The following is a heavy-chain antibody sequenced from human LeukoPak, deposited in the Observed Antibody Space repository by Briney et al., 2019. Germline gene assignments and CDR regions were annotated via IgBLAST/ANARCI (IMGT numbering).Heavy chain of an antibody. J-gene: IGHJ6*03. Sequence: ASVKVPCKASGYTFTSYGISWVRQAPGQGLEWMGWISAYNGNTNYAQKLQGRVTMTTDTSTSTAYMELRSLRSDDTAVYYCARDRSSYYYYYMDVWGKGTTVTVSS. V-gene: IGHV1-18*01. CDR3: ARDRSSYYYYYMDV. CDR1: GYTFTSYG. D-gene: IGHD6-13*01. CDR2: ISAYNGNT.